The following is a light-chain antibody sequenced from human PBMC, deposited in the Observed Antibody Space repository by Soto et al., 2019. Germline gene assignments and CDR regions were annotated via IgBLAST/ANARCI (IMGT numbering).Light chain of an antibody. J-gene: IGLJ1*01. CDR3: CSYAGSYTYV. V-gene: IGLV2-11*01. CDR1: SSDVGGHNY. CDR2: SVS. Sequence: QSVLTRPRSVSGSPGQSVTISCTGTSSDVGGHNYVSWYQQHPGKAPKLMISSVSKRPSGVPDRFSGSKSGNTASLTISGLQAEDEADYYCCSYAGSYTYVFGTGTKLTVL.